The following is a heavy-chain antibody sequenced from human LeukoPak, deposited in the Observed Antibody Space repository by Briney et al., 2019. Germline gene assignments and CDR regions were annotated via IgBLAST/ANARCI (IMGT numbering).Heavy chain of an antibody. CDR1: GFTFSDYY. CDR2: ISSSSSYT. D-gene: IGHD3-10*01. V-gene: IGHV3-11*06. Sequence: PGGSLRLSCAASGFTFSDYYMSWIRQAPGKGLEWVSYISSSSSYTNYADSVKGRFTISRDNAKNSLYLQMNSLRAEDTAVYYCARDPYYYGSGGYYYGMDVWGKGTTVTVSS. CDR3: ARDPYYYGSGGYYYGMDV. J-gene: IGHJ6*04.